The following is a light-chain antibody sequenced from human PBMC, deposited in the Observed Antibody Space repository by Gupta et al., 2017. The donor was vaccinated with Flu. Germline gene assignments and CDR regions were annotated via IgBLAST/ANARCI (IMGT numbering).Light chain of an antibody. CDR2: DND. CDR3: GTWDSTLSAVV. CDR1: SSNIGKNY. J-gene: IGLJ2*01. V-gene: IGLV1-51*01. Sequence: QSVLSQPPSVSAAPGRRVTISCSGSSSNIGKNYVSWYQQFPGTAPKLLIYDNDNRPSGIPDRFSGSKSGTSATLDITGLQAGDEADYHCGTWDSTLSAVVFGGGTKLTVL.